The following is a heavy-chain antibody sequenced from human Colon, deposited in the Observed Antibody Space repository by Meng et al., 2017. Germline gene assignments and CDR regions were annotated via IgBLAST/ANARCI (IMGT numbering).Heavy chain of an antibody. CDR1: GYTFTGYY. Sequence: ASVKVSCKASGYTFTGYYMHWVRQAPGQGLEWMGRINPNSGGTNYAQKFQGRVTMTRDMSISTAYMELSSLRSDDTAVYYCAREYSYGRYFDYWGQGTLVTVSS. J-gene: IGHJ4*02. D-gene: IGHD5-18*01. CDR2: INPNSGGT. V-gene: IGHV1-2*06. CDR3: AREYSYGRYFDY.